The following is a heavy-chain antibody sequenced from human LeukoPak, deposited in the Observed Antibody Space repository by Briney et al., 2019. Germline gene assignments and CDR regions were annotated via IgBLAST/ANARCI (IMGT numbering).Heavy chain of an antibody. CDR1: GGSISSGSYY. J-gene: IGHJ5*02. CDR2: IYYSGST. CDR3: ARHSRDYLIWFGP. Sequence: SETLSLTCTVSGGSISSGSYYWGWIRQPPGKGLEWIGSIYYSGSTYYNPSLKSRVTISVDTSKNQFSLKLSSVTAADTAVYYCARHSRDYLIWFGPWGQGTLVTVSS. V-gene: IGHV4-39*01. D-gene: IGHD4-17*01.